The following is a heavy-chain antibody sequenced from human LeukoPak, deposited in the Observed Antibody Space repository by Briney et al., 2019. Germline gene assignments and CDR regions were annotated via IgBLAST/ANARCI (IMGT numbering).Heavy chain of an antibody. V-gene: IGHV1-58*01. CDR1: GFTFTSSA. J-gene: IGHJ4*02. D-gene: IGHD2-21*02. CDR3: ARGYCGGDCYHYFDY. Sequence: GASVKVSCKASGFTFTSSAVQWVRQARGQRLEWIGWIVVGSGNTNYAQKFQERVTITRDMSTSTAYMELSSLRSEDTAVYYCARGYCGGDCYHYFDYWGQGTLVTVSS. CDR2: IVVGSGNT.